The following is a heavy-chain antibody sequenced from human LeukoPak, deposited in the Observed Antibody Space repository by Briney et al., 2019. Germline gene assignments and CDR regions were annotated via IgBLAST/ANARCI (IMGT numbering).Heavy chain of an antibody. CDR3: AADSLRYFASIYFDP. CDR2: FDPEHGET. CDR1: GNTLTEIS. D-gene: IGHD3-9*01. V-gene: IGHV1-24*01. Sequence: GASGKVSCKVSGNTLTEISMHWVRQAPGKGLEWMGGFDPEHGETIYAQKFQGRVTMTEDTSTDTDYMELSSLRSADTAVYYCAADSLRYFASIYFDPWGQGTLVTVSS. J-gene: IGHJ5*02.